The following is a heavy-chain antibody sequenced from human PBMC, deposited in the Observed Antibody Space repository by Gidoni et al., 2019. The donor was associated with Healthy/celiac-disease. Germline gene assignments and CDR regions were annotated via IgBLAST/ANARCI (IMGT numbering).Heavy chain of an antibody. CDR2: INQSGST. D-gene: IGHD3-22*01. Sequence: QVQLQQWRAGLLTPSATLSLTCAVYGGSFSGYYWSWIRQPPGKGLEWSGEINQSGSTNYNPSLKSRVTISVDTSKNQFSRKLSSVTAADTAVYYCARMADYYDSSGYFPGLDYWGQGTLVTVSS. V-gene: IGHV4-34*01. CDR1: GGSFSGYY. J-gene: IGHJ4*02. CDR3: ARMADYYDSSGYFPGLDY.